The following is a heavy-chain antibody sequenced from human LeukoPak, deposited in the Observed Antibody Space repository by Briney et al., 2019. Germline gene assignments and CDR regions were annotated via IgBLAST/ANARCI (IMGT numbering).Heavy chain of an antibody. V-gene: IGHV5-51*01. CDR2: IYPGDSDT. D-gene: IGHD3-22*01. Sequence: GESLKISCKGSGYSFTSYWIGWVRQMPGKGLEWMGIIYPGDSDTRYSPSFQGQVTISADKSISTAYLQWSSLKASDTAMYYCARRWYYYDSSGYYFHAFDIWGQGTMVTVSS. J-gene: IGHJ3*02. CDR3: ARRWYYYDSSGYYFHAFDI. CDR1: GYSFTSYW.